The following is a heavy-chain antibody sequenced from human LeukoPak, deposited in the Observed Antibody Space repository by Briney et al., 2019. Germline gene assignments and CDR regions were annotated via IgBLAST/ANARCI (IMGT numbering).Heavy chain of an antibody. Sequence: GGSLRPSCAGSGFTFSSYEMNWVRQAPGKGLEWISYISTSGSTTYYADSVKGRFTISRDNAKNSLYLQMNSLRGEDTAVYYCAAGSGTSSWGQGTLVNVSS. V-gene: IGHV3-48*03. CDR2: ISTSGSTT. D-gene: IGHD2-2*01. J-gene: IGHJ5*02. CDR1: GFTFSSYE. CDR3: AAGSGTSS.